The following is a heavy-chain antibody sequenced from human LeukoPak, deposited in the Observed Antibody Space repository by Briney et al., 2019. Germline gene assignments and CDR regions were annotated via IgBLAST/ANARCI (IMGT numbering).Heavy chain of an antibody. V-gene: IGHV3-23*01. CDR1: GFTFSSYG. CDR2: ISGSGGST. D-gene: IGHD2-2*01. Sequence: GGSLRLSCAASGFTFSSYGMSWVRQAPGKGLEWVSAISGSGGSTYYADSVKGRFTISRDNSKNTLYLQMNSLRAEDTAVYYCARENGVVSAAPRNWFDPWGQGTLVTVSS. CDR3: ARENGVVSAAPRNWFDP. J-gene: IGHJ5*02.